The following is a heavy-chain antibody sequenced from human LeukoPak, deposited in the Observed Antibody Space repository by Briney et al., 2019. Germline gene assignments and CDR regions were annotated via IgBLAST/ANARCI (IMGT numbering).Heavy chain of an antibody. D-gene: IGHD3-3*01. CDR1: RYTLTELS. J-gene: IGHJ4*02. Sequence: GASVKVSCKVSRYTLTELSMHWVRQAPGKGLEWMGGFDPEDGETIYAQKLQGRVTMTEDTSTDTAYMELSSLRSEDTAVYYCATDRPGVDFWSGYLDYWGQGTLVTVSS. CDR2: FDPEDGET. V-gene: IGHV1-24*01. CDR3: ATDRPGVDFWSGYLDY.